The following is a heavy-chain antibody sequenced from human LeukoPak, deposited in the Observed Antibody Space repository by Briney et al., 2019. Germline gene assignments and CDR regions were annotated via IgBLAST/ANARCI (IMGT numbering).Heavy chain of an antibody. J-gene: IGHJ4*02. V-gene: IGHV5-10-1*01. CDR1: GYSFTSYW. Sequence: GESLKISCKGSGYSFTSYWISWVRQMPGKGLEWMGRIDPSDSYTNYSPSFQGHVTISADKSIGTAYLQWSSLKASDTAMYYCARRYCSGGSCYSFINWGQGTLVTVSS. D-gene: IGHD2-15*01. CDR2: IDPSDSYT. CDR3: ARRYCSGGSCYSFIN.